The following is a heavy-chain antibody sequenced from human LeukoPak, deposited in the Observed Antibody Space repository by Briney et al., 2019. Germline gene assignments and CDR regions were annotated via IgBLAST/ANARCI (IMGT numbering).Heavy chain of an antibody. Sequence: ASVKVSCKASGYTFTNYDINWVRQATGQGLEWMGYMNPNSGNSAYAQKFQGRVTITTDASISTAYMELSSLRSEDTAVYYCATVFGGVSPHFDYWGQGTLVTVSS. CDR1: GYTFTNYD. V-gene: IGHV1-8*03. D-gene: IGHD3-16*01. J-gene: IGHJ4*02. CDR3: ATVFGGVSPHFDY. CDR2: MNPNSGNS.